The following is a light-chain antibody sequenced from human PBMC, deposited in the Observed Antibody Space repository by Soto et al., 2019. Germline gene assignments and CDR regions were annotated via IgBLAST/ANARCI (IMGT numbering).Light chain of an antibody. J-gene: IGKJ1*01. Sequence: AIQLTQSPSSLSASVGDRVTITCRASEAIRSALGWYQQKPGKVTKLLIYAASILQSGVPSRFSGSGSGTDFTLTISSLQPEDFATYYCLLDFRYFWAFGQGTKVDIK. CDR3: LLDFRYFWA. V-gene: IGKV1-6*01. CDR1: EAIRSA. CDR2: AAS.